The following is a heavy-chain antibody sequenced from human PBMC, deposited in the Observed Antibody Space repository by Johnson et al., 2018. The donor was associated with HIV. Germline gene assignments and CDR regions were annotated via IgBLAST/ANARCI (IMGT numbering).Heavy chain of an antibody. CDR3: ATYYYDSSGYSYAFDI. CDR1: GFTVSSNY. J-gene: IGHJ3*02. CDR2: SGGGGST. Sequence: VQLVESGGGLIQPGGSLRLSCAASGFTVSSNYMNWVRQPPGKGLEWVSGISGGGGSTYYADSVKGRFTISRDNSKNTLYLQMNSLRAEDTAVYYCATYYYDSSGYSYAFDIWGQGTMVT. D-gene: IGHD3-22*01. V-gene: IGHV3-53*01.